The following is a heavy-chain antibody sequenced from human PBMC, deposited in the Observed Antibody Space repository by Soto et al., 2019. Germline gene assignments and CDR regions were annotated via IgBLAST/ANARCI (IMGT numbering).Heavy chain of an antibody. J-gene: IGHJ4*02. CDR1: GGSISSGGYF. D-gene: IGHD3-10*01. CDR3: ARGLGP. Sequence: QLQLQESGSGLVKPSQTLSLTCVVSGGSISSGGYFWSWIRQPPGKGLEWIGYIYHSGSTYYNPSLNSRFTISVDRSKNQFSLKLSSVTAADTAVYYCARGLGPWGQGTLVTVS. V-gene: IGHV4-30-2*01. CDR2: IYHSGST.